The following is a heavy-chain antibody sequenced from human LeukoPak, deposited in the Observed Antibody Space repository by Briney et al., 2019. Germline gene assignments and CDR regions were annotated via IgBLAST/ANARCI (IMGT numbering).Heavy chain of an antibody. CDR2: IKQDGSEK. D-gene: IGHD6-19*01. J-gene: IGHJ6*02. CDR1: GFTFSSFW. CDR3: ARDRWVAVAGILYYYGMDV. Sequence: GGSLRLSCAASGFTFSSFWMSWVRQAPGKGLEWVANIKQDGSEKYYVDSVKGRFTISRDNAKNTLYLQMNSLRAEDTAVYYCARDRWVAVAGILYYYGMDVWGQGTTVTVSS. V-gene: IGHV3-7*01.